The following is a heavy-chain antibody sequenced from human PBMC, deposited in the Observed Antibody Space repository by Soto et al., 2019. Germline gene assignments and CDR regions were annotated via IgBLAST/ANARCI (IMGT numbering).Heavy chain of an antibody. J-gene: IGHJ4*02. V-gene: IGHV3-7*03. Sequence: PGGSLRLSCAASGFTFSSYWMSWVRQAPGKGLEWVANIKQDGSEKYYVDSVKGRFTISRDNAKNSLYLQMNSLRAEGTAVYYCAGEHVGYRGYVLGYWGQGTLVTVSS. D-gene: IGHD5-12*01. CDR2: IKQDGSEK. CDR3: AGEHVGYRGYVLGY. CDR1: GFTFSSYW.